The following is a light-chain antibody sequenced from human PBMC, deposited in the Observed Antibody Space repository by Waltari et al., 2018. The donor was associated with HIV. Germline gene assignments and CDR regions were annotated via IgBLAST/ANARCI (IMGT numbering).Light chain of an antibody. CDR3: QQSYSTRWT. CDR2: AAS. J-gene: IGKJ1*01. CDR1: QSISSY. V-gene: IGKV1-39*01. Sequence: DIHITQSPSSLSASVGDRVSITCRASQSISSYLNWYQQKPGKAPKLLIYAASSLQSGVPSRFSGSGSGTDFTLTISSLQPEDFATYYCQQSYSTRWTFGQGTKVEIK.